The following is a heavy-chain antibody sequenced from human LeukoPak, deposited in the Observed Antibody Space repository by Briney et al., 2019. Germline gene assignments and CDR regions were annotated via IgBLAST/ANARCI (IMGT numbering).Heavy chain of an antibody. Sequence: AASVKVSCKASGGTFSSYAISWVRQAPGQGLEWMGGIIPIFGTANYAQKFQGRVTITRDTSASTAYMELSSLRSEDTAVYYCAREGAGTGFDYWGQGTLVTVSS. D-gene: IGHD6-19*01. CDR2: IIPIFGTA. CDR1: GGTFSSYA. J-gene: IGHJ4*02. V-gene: IGHV1-69*05. CDR3: AREGAGTGFDY.